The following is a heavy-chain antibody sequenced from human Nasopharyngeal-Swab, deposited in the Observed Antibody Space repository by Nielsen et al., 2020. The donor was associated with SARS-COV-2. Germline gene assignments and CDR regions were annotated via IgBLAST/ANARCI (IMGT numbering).Heavy chain of an antibody. CDR2: ISYDGSNK. V-gene: IGHV3-30*03. CDR3: ARAHDSSGYYQRRSYLDY. D-gene: IGHD3-22*01. J-gene: IGHJ4*02. Sequence: WIRQPPGKGLEWVAVISYDGSNKYYADSVKGRFTISRDNSKNTLYLQMNSLRAEDTAVYYCARAHDSSGYYQRRSYLDYWGQGTLVTVSS.